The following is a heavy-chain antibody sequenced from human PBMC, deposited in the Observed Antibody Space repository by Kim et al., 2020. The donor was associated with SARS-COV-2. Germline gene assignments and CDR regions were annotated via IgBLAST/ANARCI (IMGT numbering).Heavy chain of an antibody. CDR1: GGTFSSYA. J-gene: IGHJ6*02. V-gene: IGHV1-69*13. CDR2: IIPIFGTA. CDR3: ARSGYCSGSSCYDYYGMDV. Sequence: SVKVSCKASGGTFSSYAISWVRQAPGQGLEWMGGIIPIFGTANYAQKFQGRVTITADESTSTAYMELSSLRSEDTAVYYCARSGYCSGSSCYDYYGMDVWGQGTTVTVSS. D-gene: IGHD2-15*01.